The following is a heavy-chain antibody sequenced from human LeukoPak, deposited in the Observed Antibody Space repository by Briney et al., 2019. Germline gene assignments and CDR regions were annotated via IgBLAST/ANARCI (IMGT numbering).Heavy chain of an antibody. CDR3: ARTPRGQLRYFDY. J-gene: IGHJ4*02. V-gene: IGHV1-18*01. D-gene: IGHD2-2*01. Sequence: GSSVKVSCKASGGTFSSYAISWVRQAPGQGLEWMGWISAYNGNTNYAQKLQGRVTMTTDTSTSTAYMELRSLRSDDTAVYYCARTPRGQLRYFDYWGQGTLVTVSS. CDR1: GGTFSSYA. CDR2: ISAYNGNT.